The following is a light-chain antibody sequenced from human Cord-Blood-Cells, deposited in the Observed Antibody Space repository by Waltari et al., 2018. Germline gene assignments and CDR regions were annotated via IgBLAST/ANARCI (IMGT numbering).Light chain of an antibody. V-gene: IGLV2-11*01. CDR3: CSYAGSYTFVV. CDR2: DVS. Sequence: SALPQPRAVSGSPGQTATISPTGTSSDVGGTNSVSWYQQHPGKPPKLMIYDVSKRPSGVPDRFSGAKSGNTASLTISGLQAEDEADYYCCSYAGSYTFVVFGGGTKLTVL. J-gene: IGLJ2*01. CDR1: SSDVGGTNS.